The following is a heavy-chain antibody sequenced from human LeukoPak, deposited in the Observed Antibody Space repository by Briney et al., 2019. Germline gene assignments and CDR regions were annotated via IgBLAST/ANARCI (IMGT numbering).Heavy chain of an antibody. J-gene: IGHJ4*02. CDR3: ARRAYSSGWNFDY. Sequence: PSQTLSLTCTVSGGSISSGDYSWSWIRQPPGKGLEWIGYIYYSGSTYYNPSLKSRVTISVDTSKNQFSLKLSSVTAADTAVYYCARRAYSSGWNFDYWGQGTLVTVSS. CDR2: IYYSGST. CDR1: GGSISSGDYS. D-gene: IGHD6-19*01. V-gene: IGHV4-30-4*01.